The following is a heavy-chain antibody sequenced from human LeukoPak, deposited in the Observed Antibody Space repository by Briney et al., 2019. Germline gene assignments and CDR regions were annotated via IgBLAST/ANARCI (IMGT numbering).Heavy chain of an antibody. CDR3: AKDLGITGTNGVFDP. D-gene: IGHD1-20*01. CDR2: ISGSGGST. J-gene: IGHJ5*02. CDR1: GFTFSSYA. Sequence: GGSLRLSCAASGFTFSSYAMSWVRQAPGKGLEWVSAISGSGGSTYYADSVKGRFTISRDNSKNTLYLQMNSLRAEDTAVYYCAKDLGITGTNGVFDPWGQGTLVTVSS. V-gene: IGHV3-23*01.